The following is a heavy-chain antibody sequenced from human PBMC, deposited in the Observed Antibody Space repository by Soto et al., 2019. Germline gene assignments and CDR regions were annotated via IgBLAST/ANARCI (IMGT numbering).Heavy chain of an antibody. CDR2: IVVGSGNT. D-gene: IGHD2-15*01. J-gene: IGHJ6*02. CDR3: AATLKGYCSGGSCPRYYYGMDV. Sequence: SVKVSCKASGFTFTSSAVQWVRQARGQRLEWIGWIVVGSGNTNYAQKFQERVTITRDMSTSTAYMELSSLRSEDTAVYYCAATLKGYCSGGSCPRYYYGMDVWGQGTTVTVS. V-gene: IGHV1-58*01. CDR1: GFTFTSSA.